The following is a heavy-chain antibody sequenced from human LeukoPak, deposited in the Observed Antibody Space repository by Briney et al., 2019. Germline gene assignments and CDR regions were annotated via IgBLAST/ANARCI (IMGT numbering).Heavy chain of an antibody. CDR2: ISSSSSYI. Sequence: GGSLRLSCAASGFTFSSYSMNWVRQAPGKGLEWVSSISSSSSYINYADSVKGRFTISRDNAKNSLYLQLNSLRAEDTAAYYCASRAPYGSGSYYPWFDSWGQGTLVTVSS. D-gene: IGHD3-10*01. CDR1: GFTFSSYS. V-gene: IGHV3-21*01. CDR3: ASRAPYGSGSYYPWFDS. J-gene: IGHJ5*01.